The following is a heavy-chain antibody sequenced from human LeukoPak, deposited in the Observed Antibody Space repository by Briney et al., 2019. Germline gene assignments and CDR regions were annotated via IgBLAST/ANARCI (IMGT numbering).Heavy chain of an antibody. Sequence: GGSLRLSCAASGFTFSNAWMSWVRQAPGKGLGWVGRIKSKTDGGTTDYAAPVKGRFTISRDDSKNTLYLQMNSLKTEDTAVYYCTTEYSYDILTGYSVVDYWGQGTLVTVSS. J-gene: IGHJ4*02. CDR3: TTEYSYDILTGYSVVDY. CDR2: IKSKTDGGTT. CDR1: GFTFSNAW. V-gene: IGHV3-15*01. D-gene: IGHD3-9*01.